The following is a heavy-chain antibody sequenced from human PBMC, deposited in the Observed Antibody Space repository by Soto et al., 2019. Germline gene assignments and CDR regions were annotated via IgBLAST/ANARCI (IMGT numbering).Heavy chain of an antibody. Sequence: PGGSLRLSCAASGFTFSSYWMNWVRQAPGKGLEWVANIKEDGSEKNYVDSVKGRFIISRGNAKESLFLQMNSLGAEDTAVYYCARGQYGGKGYWGQGTLVTVSS. CDR3: ARGQYGGKGY. CDR2: IKEDGSEK. J-gene: IGHJ4*02. D-gene: IGHD2-15*01. CDR1: GFTFSSYW. V-gene: IGHV3-7*03.